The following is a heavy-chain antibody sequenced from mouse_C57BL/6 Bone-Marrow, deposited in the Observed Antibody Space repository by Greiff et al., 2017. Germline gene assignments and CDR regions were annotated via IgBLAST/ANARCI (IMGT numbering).Heavy chain of an antibody. J-gene: IGHJ2*01. V-gene: IGHV1-74*01. CDR2: IHPSDSDT. Sequence: QVQLQQPGAELVKPGASVKVSCKASGYTFTSYWMHWVKQRPGQGLEWIGRIHPSDSDTNYNQKFKGKATLTVDKSSSTAYMQLSSLTSEDSAVXYCAIPCSYYYGSSYFDYWGQGTTLTVSS. D-gene: IGHD1-1*01. CDR1: GYTFTSYW. CDR3: AIPCSYYYGSSYFDY.